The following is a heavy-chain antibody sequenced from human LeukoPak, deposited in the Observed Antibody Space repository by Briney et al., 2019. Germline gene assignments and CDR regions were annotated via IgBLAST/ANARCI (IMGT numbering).Heavy chain of an antibody. CDR1: GFTFSSYA. J-gene: IGHJ4*02. CDR2: ITGDGEYT. D-gene: IGHD2-15*01. CDR3: AKGTLGSCSGGSCYPLDY. V-gene: IGHV3-23*01. Sequence: GGCLRLSCAASGFTFSSYAMAWVRQSPGKGLEWVSCITGDGEYTYHTDSVKGRFTISRDNSKNTLYVQMNSLRAEDTAVYYCAKGTLGSCSGGSCYPLDYWGQGTLVTVSS.